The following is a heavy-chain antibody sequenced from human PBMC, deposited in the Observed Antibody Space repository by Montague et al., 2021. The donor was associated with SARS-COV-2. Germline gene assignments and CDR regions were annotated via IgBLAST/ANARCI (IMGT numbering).Heavy chain of an antibody. V-gene: IGHV4-59*01. CDR2: SGST. J-gene: IGHJ6*02. Sequence: SGSTNYNPSLKSPVTISVDTSKNQFSLKLSSVTAAGTAVYYCAREGSGRGYYYYGMDVGGQGNTVTVS. D-gene: IGHD3-10*01. CDR3: AREGSGRGYYYYGMDV.